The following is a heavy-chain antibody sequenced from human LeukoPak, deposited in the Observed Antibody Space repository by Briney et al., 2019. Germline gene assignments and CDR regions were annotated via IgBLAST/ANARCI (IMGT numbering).Heavy chain of an antibody. V-gene: IGHV4-59*01. CDR1: GGSISSYY. CDR2: IYYSGST. Sequence: SETLSLTCTVSGGSISSYYWSWIRQPPGKGLEWIGYIYYSGSTNYNPSLKGRVTISVDTSKNQFSLKLSSVTAADTAVYYCARSGLTSFVFGAVDYWGQGTLVTVSS. CDR3: ARSGLTSFVFGAVDY. J-gene: IGHJ4*02. D-gene: IGHD3-3*01.